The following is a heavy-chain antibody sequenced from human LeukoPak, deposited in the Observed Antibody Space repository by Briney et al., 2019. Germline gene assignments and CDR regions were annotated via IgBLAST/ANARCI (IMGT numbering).Heavy chain of an antibody. CDR3: VVDIVAGDYYYGMDV. CDR2: INAGNGNT. Sequence: ASVTVSCKSSGYTLTSYAMHWVRQAPGPRLEWMGWINAGNGNTKYSQKFQGRVTITRDTSASTAYMELSSLRSEHTAVYYCVVDIVAGDYYYGMDVWGKGTTVTVSS. CDR1: GYTLTSYA. J-gene: IGHJ6*04. V-gene: IGHV1-3*01. D-gene: IGHD5-12*01.